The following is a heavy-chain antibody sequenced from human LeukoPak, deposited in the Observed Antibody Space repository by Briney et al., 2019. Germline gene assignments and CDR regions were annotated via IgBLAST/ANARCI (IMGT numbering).Heavy chain of an antibody. D-gene: IGHD4-23*01. Sequence: GGSLRLSCAASGFTFSSYAMSWVRQAPGKGLEWVSAISGSGGSTYYADPVKGRFTISRDNSKNTLYLQMNSLRAEDTAVYYCAKTTVVTPRHFDYWGQGTLVTVSS. CDR1: GFTFSSYA. V-gene: IGHV3-23*01. J-gene: IGHJ4*02. CDR3: AKTTVVTPRHFDY. CDR2: ISGSGGST.